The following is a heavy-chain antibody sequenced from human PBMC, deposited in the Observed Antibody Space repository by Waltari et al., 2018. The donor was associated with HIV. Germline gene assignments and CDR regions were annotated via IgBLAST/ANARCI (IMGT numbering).Heavy chain of an antibody. CDR3: ARTNYYDY. D-gene: IGHD2-8*01. Sequence: EVHLVQSGGVLVQPGESLRLSCEAYGFTFSPYGMNWVRQAPGRGLEYVAGISSNGGTTSYANSVKGRFTISRDNSKNTLYLQMGSLRAEDTAVYYCARTNYYDYWGQGALVTVSS. CDR2: ISSNGGTT. CDR1: GFTFSPYG. J-gene: IGHJ4*02. V-gene: IGHV3-64*01.